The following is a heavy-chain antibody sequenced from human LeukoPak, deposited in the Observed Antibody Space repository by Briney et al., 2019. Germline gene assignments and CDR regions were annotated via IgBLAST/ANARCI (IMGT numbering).Heavy chain of an antibody. Sequence: GGSLRLSCAASGFNFNNFAMSWVRQAPGKGLEWLSAMTGPADTTYYAESVKGRFTISRDYSKSMVFLQMNSLRVEDTAIYYCAKGAEIDHWGQGTLDTVSS. CDR2: MTGPADTT. J-gene: IGHJ4*02. CDR1: GFNFNNFA. CDR3: AKGAEIDH. V-gene: IGHV3-23*01.